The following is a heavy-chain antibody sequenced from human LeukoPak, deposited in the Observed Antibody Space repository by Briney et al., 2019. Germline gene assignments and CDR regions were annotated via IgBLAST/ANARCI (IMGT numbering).Heavy chain of an antibody. D-gene: IGHD3-3*01. J-gene: IGHJ4*02. Sequence: SETLSLTCAVYGGSFSGYYWSWIRQPPGKGLGWIGEINHSGSTNYNPSLKSRVTISVDTSKNQFSLKLSSVTAADTAVYYCARLRITIFGVVSPFDYWGQGTLVTVSS. CDR2: INHSGST. V-gene: IGHV4-34*01. CDR3: ARLRITIFGVVSPFDY. CDR1: GGSFSGYY.